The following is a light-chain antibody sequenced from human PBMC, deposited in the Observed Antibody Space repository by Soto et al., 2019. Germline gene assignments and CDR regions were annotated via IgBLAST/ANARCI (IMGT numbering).Light chain of an antibody. CDR3: SSYAGNNNGV. Sequence: QSALTQPPSASGSPGQSVTISCTGTSSDVGGYNYVSWYQQHPGKAPKLILYEISERPSGVPDRFSGSKSGNTASLTVSGLQAEDEADYYCSSYAGNNNGVFGTGTKLTVX. V-gene: IGLV2-8*01. CDR2: EIS. CDR1: SSDVGGYNY. J-gene: IGLJ1*01.